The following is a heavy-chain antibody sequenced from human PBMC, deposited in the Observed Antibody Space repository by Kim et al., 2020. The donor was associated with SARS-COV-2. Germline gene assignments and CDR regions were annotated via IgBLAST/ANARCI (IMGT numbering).Heavy chain of an antibody. Sequence: GGSLRLSCAASGFTFSSYAMSWVRQAPGKGLEWVSAISGSGGSTYYADSVKGRFTISRDNSKNTLYLQMNSLRAEDTAVYYCAKALGYSYGSYYYGMDVWGQGTTVTVSS. D-gene: IGHD5-18*01. V-gene: IGHV3-23*01. CDR3: AKALGYSYGSYYYGMDV. CDR2: ISGSGGST. CDR1: GFTFSSYA. J-gene: IGHJ6*02.